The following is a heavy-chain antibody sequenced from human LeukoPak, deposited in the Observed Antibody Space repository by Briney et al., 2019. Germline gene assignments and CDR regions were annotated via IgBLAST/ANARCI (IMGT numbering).Heavy chain of an antibody. J-gene: IGHJ4*02. V-gene: IGHV3-23*01. CDR3: AKEGGYDGVDW. CDR2: ISGSGTDT. D-gene: IGHD5-12*01. Sequence: PGGSLRLSCGGSGFTFSSYAMSWVRQAPGKGLEWVSAISGSGTDTFYANSVKGRFTISRDNPKNTLYLQMNSLRAEDTAVYHCAKEGGYDGVDWWGQGTLVTVSS. CDR1: GFTFSSYA.